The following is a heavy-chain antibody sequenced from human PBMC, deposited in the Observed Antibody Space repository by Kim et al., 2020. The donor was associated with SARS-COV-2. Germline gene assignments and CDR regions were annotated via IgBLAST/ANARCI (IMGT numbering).Heavy chain of an antibody. J-gene: IGHJ6*02. V-gene: IGHV4-34*01. D-gene: IGHD3-10*01. CDR1: GGSFSGYY. Sequence: SETLSLTCAVYGGSFSGYYWSWIRQPPGKGLEWIGEINHSGSTNYNPSLKSRVTISVDTSKNQFSLKLSSVTAADTAVYYCARGAQPPRYYYGSGSYPPAYYYYGMDVWGQGTTVTVSS. CDR2: INHSGST. CDR3: ARGAQPPRYYYGSGSYPPAYYYYGMDV.